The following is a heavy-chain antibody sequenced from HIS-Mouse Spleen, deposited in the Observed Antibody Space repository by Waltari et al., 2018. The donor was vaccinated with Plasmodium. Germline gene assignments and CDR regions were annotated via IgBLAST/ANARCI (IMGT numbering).Heavy chain of an antibody. J-gene: IGHJ4*02. V-gene: IGHV3-23*01. CDR1: GFTFSSYA. CDR3: AKAITYDSSGYYLDY. D-gene: IGHD3-22*01. Sequence: EVQLLESGGGLVQPGGSLRLSCAASGFTFSSYAMSWVRQAPGKGLEWVSAISGRGGSTYYADSVKGRFTISRDNSKNTLYLQMNSLRAEDTAVYYCAKAITYDSSGYYLDYWGQGTLVTVSS. CDR2: ISGRGGST.